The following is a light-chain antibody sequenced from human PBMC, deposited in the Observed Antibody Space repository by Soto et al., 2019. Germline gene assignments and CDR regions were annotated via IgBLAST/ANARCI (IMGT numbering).Light chain of an antibody. V-gene: IGKV3-20*01. CDR1: QRVTSNY. CDR3: QQYAGAPWT. J-gene: IGKJ1*01. Sequence: EIVLTQSPGTLSVSPGERAALSCKASQRVTSNYLAWYQQRPGQAPRLLIYAANRRATGSPDRLTGSGSGTDFNLTISSLEPEDSALYYCQQYAGAPWTFGQGTRVEIK. CDR2: AAN.